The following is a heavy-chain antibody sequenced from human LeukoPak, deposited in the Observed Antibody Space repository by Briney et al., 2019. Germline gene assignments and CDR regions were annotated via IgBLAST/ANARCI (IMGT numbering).Heavy chain of an antibody. V-gene: IGHV3-30-3*02. CDR2: ISYDGSNK. D-gene: IGHD5-24*01. J-gene: IGHJ4*02. Sequence: PGGSLRLSCAASGFTFDDYAMHWVRQAPGKGLVWVAVISYDGSNKYYADSVKGRFTISRDTSKNTLFLQMNSLRAEDTAVYYCAKSNGVDRNGYNSDYFDYWGQGTLVTVSS. CDR3: AKSNGVDRNGYNSDYFDY. CDR1: GFTFDDYA.